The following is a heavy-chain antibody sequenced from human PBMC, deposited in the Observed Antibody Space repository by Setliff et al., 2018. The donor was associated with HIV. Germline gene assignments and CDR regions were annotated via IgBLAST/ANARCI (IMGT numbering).Heavy chain of an antibody. J-gene: IGHJ4*02. V-gene: IGHV4-39*01. CDR2: IYYHGST. Sequence: SETLSLTCTVSGGSISSTNYFWGWIRQPPGKGLEWIGTIYYHGSTYYNPSLKSRVTISIDTSKNQFSLQLTSVTAADTAVYYCARQGGYNSPLMVWGQGKLVTVS. CDR3: ARQGGYNSPLMV. D-gene: IGHD3-10*01. CDR1: GGSISSTNYF.